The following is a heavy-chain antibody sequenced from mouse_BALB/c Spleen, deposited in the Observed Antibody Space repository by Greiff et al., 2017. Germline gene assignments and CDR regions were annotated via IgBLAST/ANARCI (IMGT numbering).Heavy chain of an antibody. J-gene: IGHJ4*01. CDR2: ISDGGSYT. CDR3: ASYGNHEAMDY. D-gene: IGHD2-1*01. Sequence: EVQRVESGGGLVKPGGSLKLSCAASGFTFSDYYMYWVRQTPEKRLEWVATISDGGSYTYYPDSVKGRFTISRDNAKNNLYLQMSSLKSEDTAMYYCASYGNHEAMDYWGQGTSVTVSS. CDR1: GFTFSDYY. V-gene: IGHV5-4*02.